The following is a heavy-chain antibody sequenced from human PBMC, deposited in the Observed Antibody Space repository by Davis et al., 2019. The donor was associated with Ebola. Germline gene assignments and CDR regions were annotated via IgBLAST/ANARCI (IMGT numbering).Heavy chain of an antibody. Sequence: GGSLRLSCVASGFTFSAFAMHWVRQAPGKGLQWVAVISYDGNNQNYADSVKGRFTISRDNSKDTLHLQMNSLTSEDTAVSYCAKKGREYCSSSSCPPDALDVWGPGTVVTVSS. CDR2: ISYDGNNQ. CDR1: GFTFSAFA. J-gene: IGHJ3*01. CDR3: AKKGREYCSSSSCPPDALDV. D-gene: IGHD2-2*01. V-gene: IGHV3-30-3*01.